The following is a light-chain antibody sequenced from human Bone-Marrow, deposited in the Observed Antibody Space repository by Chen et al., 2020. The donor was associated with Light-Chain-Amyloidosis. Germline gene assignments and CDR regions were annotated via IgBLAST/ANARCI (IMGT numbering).Light chain of an antibody. J-gene: IGLJ3*02. CDR2: EDD. CDR3: QSYQGSSQGV. Sequence: NFMLTQPHSVSESPGKTVIISCTRSSGSIATNYVQWYQQRPGSSPTTVLYEDDHRPSGVPDRFSGSSDRSSNSASLTISGLKTEDEADYYCQSYQGSSQGVFGGGTKLTVL. CDR1: SGSIATNY. V-gene: IGLV6-57*01.